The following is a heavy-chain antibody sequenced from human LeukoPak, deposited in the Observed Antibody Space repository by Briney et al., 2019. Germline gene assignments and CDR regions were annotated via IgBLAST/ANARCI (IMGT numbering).Heavy chain of an antibody. Sequence: SETLSLTCTVSGGSISSYYWSWIRQPPGKGLEWIGYIYYSGSTNYNPSLKSRVTISVDTSKNQFSLKLSSVTAADTAVYYCASLMTTTNNWFDPWGQGTLVTVSS. CDR1: GGSISSYY. CDR2: IYYSGST. V-gene: IGHV4-59*08. J-gene: IGHJ5*02. D-gene: IGHD4-17*01. CDR3: ASLMTTTNNWFDP.